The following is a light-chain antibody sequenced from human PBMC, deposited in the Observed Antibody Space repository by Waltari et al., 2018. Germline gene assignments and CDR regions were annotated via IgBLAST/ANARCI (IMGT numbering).Light chain of an antibody. J-gene: IGKJ2*01. CDR1: QSLLHRDGKTY. CDR2: EII. CDR3: MQSLEYPYT. Sequence: EIVMTQTPLSLPVTPGQPASISCKSTQSLLHRDGKTYLYWLLQKPGQSPKLLMYEIIYRFPGVPDRFSGSGSGTDFTLKISRVEADDVGIYYCMQSLEYPYTFGQGTKLEIK. V-gene: IGKV2D-29*02.